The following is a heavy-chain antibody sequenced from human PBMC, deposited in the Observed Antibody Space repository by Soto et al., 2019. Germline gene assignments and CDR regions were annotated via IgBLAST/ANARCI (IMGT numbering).Heavy chain of an antibody. D-gene: IGHD3-3*01. CDR3: TRHPGGVTVFGVVRPKFDP. CDR2: ISYTGGT. CDR1: GDSISSSDYY. V-gene: IGHV4-39*01. Sequence: SETLSLTCTVSGDSISSSDYYWGWIRQPPGKGLEWIGSISYTGGTYYKPSLKSRVTISVDTSKNQFSLKLSSVTAAGTAMYYCTRHPGGVTVFGVVRPKFDPWGHGSLVTVS. J-gene: IGHJ5*02.